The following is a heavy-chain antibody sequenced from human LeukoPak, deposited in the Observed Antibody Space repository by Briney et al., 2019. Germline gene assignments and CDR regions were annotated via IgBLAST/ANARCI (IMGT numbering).Heavy chain of an antibody. Sequence: GGSLRLSCAASGFTFSNYWMSWVRQAPGKGLEWVANIKQDGSEKYYVDSVKGRFTISRDNAKNSLYLQMNSLRAEDTAIYYCAREDDWNYEDYWGQGTLVTVSS. CDR2: IKQDGSEK. D-gene: IGHD1-7*01. CDR3: AREDDWNYEDY. CDR1: GFTFSNYW. J-gene: IGHJ4*02. V-gene: IGHV3-7*01.